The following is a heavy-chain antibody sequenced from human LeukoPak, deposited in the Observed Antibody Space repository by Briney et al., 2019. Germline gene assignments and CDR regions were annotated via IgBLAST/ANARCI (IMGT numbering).Heavy chain of an antibody. CDR1: GFTFSSYA. CDR2: ISGSGGST. J-gene: IGHJ4*02. D-gene: IGHD3-22*01. V-gene: IGHV3-23*01. Sequence: RPGGSLRLSCAASGFTFSSYAMSWVRQAPGKGLEWVSVISGSGGSTYYADSVKGRFTISRDNSKNTVYVQMNSLRAEDTAVYYCAKPGAYYDSSGYWDYWGQGTLVTVSS. CDR3: AKPGAYYDSSGYWDY.